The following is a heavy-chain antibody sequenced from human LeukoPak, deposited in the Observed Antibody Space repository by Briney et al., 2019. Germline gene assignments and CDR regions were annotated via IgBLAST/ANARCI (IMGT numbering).Heavy chain of an antibody. CDR2: IIPIFGTA. Sequence: GASVKVSCKASRGTFSSYAINWVRQAPGQGLEWMGGIIPIFGTANYAQKFQGRVTITADESTSTAYMELSSLRSEDTAVYYCARDRFRKAAARGRSFDPWGQGTLVTVSS. D-gene: IGHD6-13*01. V-gene: IGHV1-69*13. CDR1: RGTFSSYA. J-gene: IGHJ5*02. CDR3: ARDRFRKAAARGRSFDP.